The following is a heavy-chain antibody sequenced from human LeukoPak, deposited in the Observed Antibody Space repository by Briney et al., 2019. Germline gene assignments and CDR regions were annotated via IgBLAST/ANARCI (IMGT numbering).Heavy chain of an antibody. J-gene: IGHJ6*03. V-gene: IGHV3-30*02. CDR3: AKGRYCSSTSCSKEAYYMDV. Sequence: GGSLRLSCAASGFTFSSYGMHWVRQAPGKGLEWVAFIRYDGRNKYYADSVKGRFTISRDNSKNTLYLQMNSLRAEDTAVYYCAKGRYCSSTSCSKEAYYMDVWGKGTTVTVSS. CDR1: GFTFSSYG. D-gene: IGHD2-2*01. CDR2: IRYDGRNK.